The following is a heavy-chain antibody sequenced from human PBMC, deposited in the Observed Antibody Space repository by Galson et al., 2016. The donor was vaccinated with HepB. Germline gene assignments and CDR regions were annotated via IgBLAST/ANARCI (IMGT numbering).Heavy chain of an antibody. D-gene: IGHD5-18*01. CDR3: ARHGYGYTYGNNWFDP. CDR1: GDSISSYC. Sequence: ETLSLTCTVSGDSISSYCWSWMRQPAGKGLKWIGRICTSGSTNYSPSLNSRVTISVDTSKNQFSLKLTSVTAADTAVYYCARHGYGYTYGNNWFDPWGQGTLVTVSS. J-gene: IGHJ5*02. V-gene: IGHV4-4*07. CDR2: ICTSGST.